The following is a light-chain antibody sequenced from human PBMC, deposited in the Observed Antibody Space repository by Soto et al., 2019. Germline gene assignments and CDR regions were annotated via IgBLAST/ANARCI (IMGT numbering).Light chain of an antibody. V-gene: IGKV3-20*01. CDR2: GAS. CDR1: QSVSSSY. J-gene: IGKJ2*01. Sequence: EIVLTQSPGTLSLSPGERATLSCRASQSVSSSYLAWYQQKPGQAPRLLIYGASSRATGIPDRFSGSGSGTDFTRTISRLEPEYFAVYYCQQYGSSLYTFGQGTKLEIK. CDR3: QQYGSSLYT.